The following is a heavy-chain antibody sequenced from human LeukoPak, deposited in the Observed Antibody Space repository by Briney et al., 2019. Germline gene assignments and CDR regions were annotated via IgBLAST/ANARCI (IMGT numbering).Heavy chain of an antibody. V-gene: IGHV3-48*03. Sequence: GGSLRLSCAASGFTFSSYEMNWVRQAPGKGLEWVSYISSSGSTIYYADSVKGRFTISRDNAKNSLYLQMNSLRAEDTAVYYCAKLGKTENHYGSGRFSYYYYMDVWGKGTTVTISS. D-gene: IGHD3-10*01. J-gene: IGHJ6*03. CDR1: GFTFSSYE. CDR3: AKLGKTENHYGSGRFSYYYYMDV. CDR2: ISSSGSTI.